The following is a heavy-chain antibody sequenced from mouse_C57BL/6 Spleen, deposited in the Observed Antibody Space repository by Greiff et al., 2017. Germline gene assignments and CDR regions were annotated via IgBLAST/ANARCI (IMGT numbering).Heavy chain of an antibody. CDR3: ARNNNYGSSYGYAMDY. J-gene: IGHJ4*01. V-gene: IGHV2-2*01. CDR2: IWSGGST. D-gene: IGHD1-1*01. CDR1: GFSLTSYG. Sequence: QVQLQQSGPGLVQPSQSLSITCTASGFSLTSYGVHWVRQSPGKGLEWLGVIWSGGSTDYNAAFISRLSISKDNSKSQVFFKMNSLQADDTAIYYCARNNNYGSSYGYAMDYWGQGTSVTVSS.